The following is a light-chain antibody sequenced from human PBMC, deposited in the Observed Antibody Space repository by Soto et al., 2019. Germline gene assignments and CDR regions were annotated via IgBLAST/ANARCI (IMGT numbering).Light chain of an antibody. V-gene: IGKV3-11*01. CDR2: DAS. CDR1: QSVSSY. Sequence: EIVLTQSPATLSLSPGERATLSCRASQSVSSYLAWYQQKPGQAPRLLIYDASNRATGIPARFSGSGSGTDFTLTISSLEPEDFAVSYCQQRSNWAYTFGQGTQLEIK. CDR3: QQRSNWAYT. J-gene: IGKJ2*01.